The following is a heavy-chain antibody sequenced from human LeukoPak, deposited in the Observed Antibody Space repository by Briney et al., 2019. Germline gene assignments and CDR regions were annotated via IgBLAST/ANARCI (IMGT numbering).Heavy chain of an antibody. CDR3: ARENPSGYYNRPIDY. CDR1: GASISSYY. V-gene: IGHV4-59*01. CDR2: IYYGGSI. D-gene: IGHD3-22*01. Sequence: PSETLSLTCTVSGASISSYYWSWIRQPPGKGLEWIGDIYYGGSIKYNPSLKSRVTMSVDTSKSQFSLKLSPVTAADTAIYYCARENPSGYYNRPIDYWGQGTLVTVSS. J-gene: IGHJ4*02.